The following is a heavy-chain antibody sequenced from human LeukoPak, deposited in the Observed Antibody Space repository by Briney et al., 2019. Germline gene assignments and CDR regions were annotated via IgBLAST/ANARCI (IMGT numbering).Heavy chain of an antibody. CDR3: ARASYDILTGRGNFDY. V-gene: IGHV1-2*02. CDR1: GYTFTGYY. CDR2: INPNSGGS. Sequence: ASVKVSCKASGYTFTGYYMHWVRQVPGQGLEWMGWINPNSGGSNSAQKFQGRVTMTRDTSTSTAYMELSRLTSDDAAVYYCARASYDILTGRGNFDYWGQGTLVTVSS. J-gene: IGHJ4*02. D-gene: IGHD3-9*01.